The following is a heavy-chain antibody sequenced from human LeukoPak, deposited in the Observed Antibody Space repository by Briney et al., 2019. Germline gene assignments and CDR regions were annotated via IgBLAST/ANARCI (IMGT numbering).Heavy chain of an antibody. V-gene: IGHV3-30*04. J-gene: IGHJ4*02. Sequence: GRSLRLSCAASGFTFSSYAMHWVRQAPGKGLEWVAVISYDGSNKYYADSVKGRFTISRDNSKNTLYLQMNSLRAEDTAVYYCAKRGPGSPESGKYYFDYWGQGTLVTVSS. CDR3: AKRGPGSPESGKYYFDY. CDR2: ISYDGSNK. CDR1: GFTFSSYA. D-gene: IGHD3-10*01.